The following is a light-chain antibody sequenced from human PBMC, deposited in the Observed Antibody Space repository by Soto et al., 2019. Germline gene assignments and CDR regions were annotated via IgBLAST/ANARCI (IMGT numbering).Light chain of an antibody. V-gene: IGKV4-1*01. Sequence: DIVMTQSPDSLAVSLGERATINCKSSQSVLYSSNNKNYLAWYQQKPGQPPKLLIYWASTRESGVPDRFSGSGSGTDFTLTISSLQAEDVAVYYCQQYSNPLYTFGQGTKLEIK. CDR3: QQYSNPLYT. CDR2: WAS. CDR1: QSVLYSSNNKNY. J-gene: IGKJ2*01.